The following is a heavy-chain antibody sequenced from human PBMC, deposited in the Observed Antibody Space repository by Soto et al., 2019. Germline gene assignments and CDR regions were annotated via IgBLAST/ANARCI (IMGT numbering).Heavy chain of an antibody. Sequence: SVKVSCKASGCTFTDYAFSWVRQAPGQGLEWMGGIIPGFGSSNFSQKFQGRLTIFADASAGTAYMELSSLRSDDTAVYYCAKDVGFQQHLFVFDLWGQGTLVTVSS. J-gene: IGHJ4*02. V-gene: IGHV1-69*13. CDR2: IIPGFGSS. CDR1: GCTFTDYA. CDR3: AKDVGFQQHLFVFDL. D-gene: IGHD3-10*02.